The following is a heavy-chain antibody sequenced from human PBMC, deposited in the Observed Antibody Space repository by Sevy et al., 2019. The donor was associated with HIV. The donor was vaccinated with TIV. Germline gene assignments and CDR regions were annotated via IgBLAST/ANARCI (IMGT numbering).Heavy chain of an antibody. J-gene: IGHJ4*02. Sequence: ASVKVSCKVSGYSLTGLSMHWLRQAPGKGLEWMGSFDPEDGERIYEKKLECRVTMTEDTSADTAYMELNSLRFEDTAVYYCATTKDYYESSGCPFDYWGQGTLVTVSS. V-gene: IGHV1-24*01. D-gene: IGHD3-22*01. CDR1: GYSLTGLS. CDR3: ATTKDYYESSGCPFDY. CDR2: FDPEDGER.